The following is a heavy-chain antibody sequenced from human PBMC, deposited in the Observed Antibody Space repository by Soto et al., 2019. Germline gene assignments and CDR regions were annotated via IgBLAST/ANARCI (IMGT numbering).Heavy chain of an antibody. Sequence: SETLSLTCTVSGGSISSYYWSWIRQPPGKGLEWIGYIYYSGSTNYNPSLKSRVTISVDTSKNQFSLKLSSVTAADTAVYYCARGWTTVVTHFDYWGQGTLVTVSS. CDR3: ARGWTTVVTHFDY. CDR1: GGSISSYY. J-gene: IGHJ4*02. V-gene: IGHV4-59*01. CDR2: IYYSGST. D-gene: IGHD4-17*01.